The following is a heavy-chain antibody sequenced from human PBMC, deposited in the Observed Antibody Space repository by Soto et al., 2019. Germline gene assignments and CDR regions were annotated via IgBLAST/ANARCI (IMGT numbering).Heavy chain of an antibody. CDR3: ARGPSYSDSYFDY. Sequence: QMQLVESGGGVVQPGGSLRLSCAASEFTFSNYAMHWVRQPPGKGLQWLAVISYDGNNKYYADSVEGRFTISRDNSKNTVYLQMNSLRLEDTAVYYCARGPSYSDSYFDYWGQGTLVTVSS. CDR1: EFTFSNYA. CDR2: ISYDGNNK. D-gene: IGHD4-17*01. V-gene: IGHV3-30*03. J-gene: IGHJ4*02.